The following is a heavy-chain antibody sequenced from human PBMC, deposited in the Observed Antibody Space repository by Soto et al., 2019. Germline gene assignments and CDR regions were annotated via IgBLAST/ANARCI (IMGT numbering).Heavy chain of an antibody. D-gene: IGHD3-3*01. CDR3: ARVEIEKVRFLEWLSPWPLYYYYGMDV. CDR1: GFTFGSYA. CDR2: ISYDGSNK. Sequence: GGSLRLSCAASGFTFGSYAMHWVRQAPGKGLEWVAVISYDGSNKYYADSVKGRFTISRDNSKNTLYLQMNSLRAEDTAVYYCARVEIEKVRFLEWLSPWPLYYYYGMDVWGQGTTVTVSS. J-gene: IGHJ6*02. V-gene: IGHV3-30-3*01.